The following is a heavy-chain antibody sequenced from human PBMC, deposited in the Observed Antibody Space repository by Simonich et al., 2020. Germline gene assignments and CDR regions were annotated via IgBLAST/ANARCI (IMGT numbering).Heavy chain of an antibody. CDR3: ARDTAYYGSGSYYFDY. D-gene: IGHD3-10*01. Sequence: GGGLVKPGGSLRLSCAASGFTFSSYSMNWVRQAPGKGLEWVSSISSSSSSIYYADSVTGRFTISRDNAKNSLYLQMNSLRAEDTAVYYCARDTAYYGSGSYYFDYWGQGTLVTVSS. J-gene: IGHJ4*02. V-gene: IGHV3-21*01. CDR1: GFTFSSYS. CDR2: ISSSSSSI.